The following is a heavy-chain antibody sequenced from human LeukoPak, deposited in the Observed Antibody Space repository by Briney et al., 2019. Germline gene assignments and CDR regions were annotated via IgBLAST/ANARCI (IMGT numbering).Heavy chain of an antibody. CDR3: ARDKSVGATPLDY. Sequence: GGSLRLSCAASGFTFSSYWMGWVRQAPGKGLERVANIKQDGSEKYYVDSVKGRFTISRDNAKRSLYLQMNSLRAEDTAVYYCARDKSVGATPLDYWGQGTLVTVSS. CDR2: IKQDGSEK. V-gene: IGHV3-7*05. CDR1: GFTFSSYW. J-gene: IGHJ4*02. D-gene: IGHD1-26*01.